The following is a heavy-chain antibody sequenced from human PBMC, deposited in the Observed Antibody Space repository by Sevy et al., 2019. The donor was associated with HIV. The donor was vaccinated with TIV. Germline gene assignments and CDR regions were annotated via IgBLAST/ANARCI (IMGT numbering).Heavy chain of an antibody. J-gene: IGHJ4*02. CDR1: GGYITTGPYY. V-gene: IGHV4-39*02. Sequence: SETLSLTCSISGGYITTGPYYWAWIRQSPGKGPEWLGSMYGTVEPNGNTYYNPTLKTRIDMSMDKSNNRFALSLRSVITADTAVYFCAKSLKAWYDFPAFDHWSQGIPVTVSS. D-gene: IGHD1-20*01. CDR3: AKSLKAWYDFPAFDH. CDR2: MYGTVEPNGNT.